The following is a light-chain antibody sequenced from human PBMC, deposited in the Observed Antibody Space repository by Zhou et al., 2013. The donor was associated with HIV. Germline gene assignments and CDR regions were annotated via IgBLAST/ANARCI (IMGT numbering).Light chain of an antibody. V-gene: IGKV1-5*03. CDR1: QSISRW. CDR3: LQHYGYPYT. J-gene: IGKJ2*01. Sequence: DIQMTQSPSTLSASVGDRVIITCRASQSISRWVAWYQQKPGQVPKLLIYKASSLEGGVPSRFSGSGSGTEFTLTISSLQPGDFATYYCLQHYGYPYTFGQGTKLEL. CDR2: KAS.